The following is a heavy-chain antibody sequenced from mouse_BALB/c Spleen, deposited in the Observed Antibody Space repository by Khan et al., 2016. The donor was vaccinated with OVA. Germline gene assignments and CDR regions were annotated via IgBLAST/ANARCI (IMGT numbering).Heavy chain of an antibody. D-gene: IGHD2-14*01. CDR3: ARSSYRYAFAY. V-gene: IGHV3-8*02. CDR2: MIYSGNT. Sequence: EVQLQESGPSLVKPSQTLSLTCSVTGDSITSGYWNWIRKFPGNKLEYMGYMIYSGNTYYNPPLKSRISITRHTSKNQYYLQLNSVITEDTATYYCARSSYRYAFAYWGQGTLVTVSA. CDR1: GDSITSGY. J-gene: IGHJ3*01.